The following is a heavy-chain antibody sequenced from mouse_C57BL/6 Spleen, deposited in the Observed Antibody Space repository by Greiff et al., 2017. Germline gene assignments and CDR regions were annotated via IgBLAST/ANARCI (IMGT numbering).Heavy chain of an antibody. CDR1: GYSFTGYY. CDR2: INPSTGGT. J-gene: IGHJ4*01. Sequence: EVKLQESGPELVKPGASVKISCKASGYSFTGYYMNWVKQSPEKSLEWIGGINPSTGGTTYNQKFKAKATLTVDKSSSTAYMQLKSLTSEDSAVYYCAKITTVAHYYAMDYWGQGTSVTVSS. V-gene: IGHV1-42*01. D-gene: IGHD1-1*01. CDR3: AKITTVAHYYAMDY.